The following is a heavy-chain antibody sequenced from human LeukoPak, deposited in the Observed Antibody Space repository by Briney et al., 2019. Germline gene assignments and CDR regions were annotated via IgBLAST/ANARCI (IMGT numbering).Heavy chain of an antibody. CDR1: GGSFSGYY. J-gene: IGHJ4*02. CDR2: INNSGST. Sequence: SETLSLTCAVYGGSFSGYYWSWIRQPPGKGLEWIGEINNSGSTNYNPSLKSRVTISVDTSKNQFSLKLSSVTAADTAVYYCARGLPRYSSGWYVDYWGQGTLVTVSS. D-gene: IGHD6-19*01. CDR3: ARGLPRYSSGWYVDY. V-gene: IGHV4-34*01.